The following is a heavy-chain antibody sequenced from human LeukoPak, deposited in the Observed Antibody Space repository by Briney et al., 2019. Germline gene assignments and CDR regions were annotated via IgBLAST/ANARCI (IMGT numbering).Heavy chain of an antibody. CDR3: AKDHYDSSGYYEGYYYYYMDV. J-gene: IGHJ6*03. CDR2: ISYDGNKR. V-gene: IGHV3-30*18. CDR1: GFSFRTYG. D-gene: IGHD3-22*01. Sequence: GSLRLSCAASGFSFRTYGMHWVRQAPGKGLEWVAFISYDGNKRYFADSVKGRFTISRDNSKNTLYLQMNSLRAEDTAVYYCAKDHYDSSGYYEGYYYYYMDVWGKGTTVTISS.